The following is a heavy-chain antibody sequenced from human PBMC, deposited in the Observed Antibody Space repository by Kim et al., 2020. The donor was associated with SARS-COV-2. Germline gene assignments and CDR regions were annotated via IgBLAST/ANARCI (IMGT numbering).Heavy chain of an antibody. CDR1: GFAVNANY. CDR2: IYYGGNT. J-gene: IGHJ5*01. CDR3: ARGRAQYGDYPS. D-gene: IGHD4-17*01. Sequence: GGSLRLSCAASGFAVNANYISWVRQAPGKGLEWVAVIYYGGNTYYSDFTQGRFTISSDSSKNTVYLQMNSLRTEDTATYYCARGRAQYGDYPSWGHGTLVTVSS. V-gene: IGHV3-53*01.